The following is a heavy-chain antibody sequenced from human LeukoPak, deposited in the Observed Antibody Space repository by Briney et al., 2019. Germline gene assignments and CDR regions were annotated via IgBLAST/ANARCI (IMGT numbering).Heavy chain of an antibody. CDR2: ISSSSSYI. Sequence: GGSLRLSCAASGFTFSSYSMNWVRQAPGKGLEWVSSISSSSSYIYYADSVKGRFTISRDNAKNSLYLQMNSPRAEDTAVYYCARDDYRSGWYDPVDYWGQGTLVTVSS. CDR3: ARDDYRSGWYDPVDY. CDR1: GFTFSSYS. J-gene: IGHJ4*02. D-gene: IGHD6-19*01. V-gene: IGHV3-21*01.